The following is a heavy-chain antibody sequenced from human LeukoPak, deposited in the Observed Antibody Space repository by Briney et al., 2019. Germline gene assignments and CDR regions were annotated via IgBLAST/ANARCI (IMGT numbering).Heavy chain of an antibody. Sequence: GGSLRLSCAASGFTVSSNYMSWVRQAPGKGLEWVSVIYSGGSTYYADSVEGRFTISRDNSKNTLYLQMNSLRAEDTAVYYCARGVGSYYFDYWGQGTLVTVSS. CDR3: ARGVGSYYFDY. V-gene: IGHV3-53*01. CDR1: GFTVSSNY. D-gene: IGHD1-26*01. CDR2: IYSGGST. J-gene: IGHJ4*02.